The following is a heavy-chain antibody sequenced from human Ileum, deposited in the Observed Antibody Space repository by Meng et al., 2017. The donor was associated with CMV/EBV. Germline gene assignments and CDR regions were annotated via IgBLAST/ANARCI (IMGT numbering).Heavy chain of an antibody. CDR3: AIAKPAGILTGRFDY. CDR2: ISYDGSNK. V-gene: IGHV3-30*04. J-gene: IGHJ4*02. D-gene: IGHD3-9*01. Sequence: GGSLRLSCAASGFTFSSYAMHWVRQAPGKGLEWVAVISYDGSNKYYADSVKGRFTISRDNSKNTLYLQMNSLRAKDTAVYYCAIAKPAGILTGRFDYWGQGTLVTVSS. CDR1: GFTFSSYA.